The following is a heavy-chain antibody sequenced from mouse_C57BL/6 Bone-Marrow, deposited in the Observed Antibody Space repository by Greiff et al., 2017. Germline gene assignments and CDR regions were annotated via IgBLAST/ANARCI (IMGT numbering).Heavy chain of an antibody. V-gene: IGHV1-64*01. CDR2: IHPNSGST. CDR3: ARTPLYCYGSSYYCFDY. CDR1: GYTFTSYW. D-gene: IGHD1-1*01. Sequence: QVQLQQPGAELVKPGASVKLSCKASGYTFTSYWMHWVKQRPGQGLEWIGMIHPNSGSTNYNEKFKSKATLTVDKSSSTAYMQLSSLTTEDSAVYYCARTPLYCYGSSYYCFDYWGQGTTLTVSS. J-gene: IGHJ2*01.